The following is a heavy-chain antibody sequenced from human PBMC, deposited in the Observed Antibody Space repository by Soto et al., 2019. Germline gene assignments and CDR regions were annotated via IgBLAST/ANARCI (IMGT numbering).Heavy chain of an antibody. CDR3: AKSYGYSYAFDY. CDR2: ISWDGGST. Sequence: EVQLVESRGVVVQPGGSLRLSCAASGFTFDDYTMHWVRQAPGKGLEWVSLISWDGGSTYYADSVKGRFTISRDNSKNSLYLQMNSLRTEDTALYYCAKSYGYSYAFDYWGQGTLVTVSS. V-gene: IGHV3-43*01. CDR1: GFTFDDYT. J-gene: IGHJ4*02. D-gene: IGHD5-18*01.